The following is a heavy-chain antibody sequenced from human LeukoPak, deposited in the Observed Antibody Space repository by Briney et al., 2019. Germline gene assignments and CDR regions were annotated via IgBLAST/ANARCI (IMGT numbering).Heavy chain of an antibody. CDR3: AREGDDILTAPYEY. CDR2: INPNSGCT. D-gene: IGHD3-9*01. CDR1: GYTFTGYY. V-gene: IGHV1-2*02. J-gene: IGHJ4*02. Sequence: GASVKGSCRASGYTFTGYYMHWVRQATGQGLVWMGWINPNSGCTNYAQNFQGRVTMTRDTSVSTAYMELSRLKSDDTAVYYCAREGDDILTAPYEYWGQGTLVTVS.